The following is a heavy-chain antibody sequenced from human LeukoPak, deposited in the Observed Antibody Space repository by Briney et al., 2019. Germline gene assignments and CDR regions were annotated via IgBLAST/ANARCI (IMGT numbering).Heavy chain of an antibody. CDR3: ARSSYNWESRYYYDHYYMDV. CDR1: EFSFSNYE. J-gene: IGHJ6*03. V-gene: IGHV3-48*03. Sequence: PPGGSLRLFCAASEFSFSNYEMNWVRQAPGKGLEWVSYISRSGDTVYYADSVKGRFSSSRDNANNSMSLQMNSLRAEDTAVYYCARSSYNWESRYYYDHYYMDVWGKGTTVTISS. CDR2: ISRSGDTV. D-gene: IGHD1-20*01.